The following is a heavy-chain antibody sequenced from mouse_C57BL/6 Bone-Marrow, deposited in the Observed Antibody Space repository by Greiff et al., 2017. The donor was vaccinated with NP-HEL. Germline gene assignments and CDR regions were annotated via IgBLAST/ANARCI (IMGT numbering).Heavy chain of an antibody. V-gene: IGHV14-4*01. J-gene: IGHJ1*03. CDR3: TGYYYGSSRYFDV. Sequence: EVQLKESGAELVRPGASVKLSCTASGFNIKDDYMHWVKQRPEQGLEWIGWIDPENGDTEYASKFQGKATITADTSSNTAYLQLSSLTSEDTAVYYCTGYYYGSSRYFDVWGTGTTVTVSS. D-gene: IGHD1-1*01. CDR2: IDPENGDT. CDR1: GFNIKDDY.